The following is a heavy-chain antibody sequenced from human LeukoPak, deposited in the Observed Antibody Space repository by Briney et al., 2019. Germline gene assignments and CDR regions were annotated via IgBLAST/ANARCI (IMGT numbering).Heavy chain of an antibody. Sequence: PPETLSLTCAVSGGSISSGGYSWSWIRQPPGKGLEWIGYIYHSGSTYYNPSLKSRVTISVDRSKNQFSLKLSSVTAADTAVYYCARGRHYYGSGSYYADQIFDYWGQGTLVTVSS. D-gene: IGHD3-10*01. CDR3: ARGRHYYGSGSYYADQIFDY. CDR1: GGSISSGGYS. V-gene: IGHV4-30-2*01. J-gene: IGHJ4*02. CDR2: IYHSGST.